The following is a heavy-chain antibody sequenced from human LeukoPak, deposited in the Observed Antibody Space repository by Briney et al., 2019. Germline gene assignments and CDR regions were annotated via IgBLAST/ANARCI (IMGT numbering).Heavy chain of an antibody. Sequence: GASVKVSCKVSGYTLTELSMHWVRQAPGKGLEWMGGFDPEDGETIYAQKFQGRVTMTRNTSITTAYMELSSLRSEDTAVYYCARSHSSSWYFTRSGIDYWGQGTLVTVSS. V-gene: IGHV1-24*01. CDR3: ARSHSSSWYFTRSGIDY. CDR1: GYTLTELS. J-gene: IGHJ4*02. D-gene: IGHD6-13*01. CDR2: FDPEDGET.